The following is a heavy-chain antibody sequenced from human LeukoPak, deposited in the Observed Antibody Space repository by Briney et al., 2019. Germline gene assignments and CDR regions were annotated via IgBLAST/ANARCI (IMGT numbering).Heavy chain of an antibody. CDR2: ISGNGAGT. CDR1: GFTFSTYA. V-gene: IGHV3-23*01. Sequence: GGSLRLSCAASGFTFSTYAMAWVRQAPGKGLEWVSAISGNGAGTQYADSVKGRFTISRDDSKNTLFPQMNSLRAEDTATYYCAKCSSTCYANAFYIWGQGTMVTVSS. D-gene: IGHD2-2*01. CDR3: AKCSSTCYANAFYI. J-gene: IGHJ3*02.